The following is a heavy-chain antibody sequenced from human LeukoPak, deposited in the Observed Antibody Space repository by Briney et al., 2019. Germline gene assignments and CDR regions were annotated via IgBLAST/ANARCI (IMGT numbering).Heavy chain of an antibody. Sequence: GASVKVSCKASGYTFTSYGISWVRQAPGQGLEWMGWISAYNGNTNYAQKLQGRVTMTTDTSTSTAYMELRSLRSDDTAVYYCAAVYCSSTSCSPGGDWFDPWGQGTLVTVSS. CDR1: GYTFTSYG. J-gene: IGHJ5*02. V-gene: IGHV1-18*01. CDR3: AAVYCSSTSCSPGGDWFDP. D-gene: IGHD2-2*01. CDR2: ISAYNGNT.